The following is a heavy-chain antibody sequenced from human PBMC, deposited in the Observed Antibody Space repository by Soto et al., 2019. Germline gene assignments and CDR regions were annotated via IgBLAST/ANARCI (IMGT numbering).Heavy chain of an antibody. CDR2: IYHSGST. J-gene: IGHJ4*02. CDR3: ARDGSLEKSGEYYFDY. CDR1: GYSISSGYY. D-gene: IGHD3-10*01. V-gene: IGHV4-38-2*02. Sequence: SETLSLTCTVSGYSISSGYYWGWIRQPPGKGLEWIGSIYHSGSTYYNPSLKSRVTISVDTSKNQFSLKLSSVTAADTAVYYCARDGSLEKSGEYYFDYWGQGTLVTVSS.